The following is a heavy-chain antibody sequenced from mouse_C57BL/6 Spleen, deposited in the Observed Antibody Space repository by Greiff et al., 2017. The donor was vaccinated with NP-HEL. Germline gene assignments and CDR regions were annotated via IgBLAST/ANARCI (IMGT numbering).Heavy chain of an antibody. D-gene: IGHD1-1*01. Sequence: QVQLQQPGAELVRPGSSVKLSCKASGYTFTSYWMHWVKQRPIQGLEWIGNIDPSDSETHYNQKFKDKATLTVDKSSSTAYMQLSSLTSEDSAVYYCARGVEYYAMDYWGQGTSVTVSS. CDR3: ARGVEYYAMDY. V-gene: IGHV1-52*01. CDR2: IDPSDSET. J-gene: IGHJ4*01. CDR1: GYTFTSYW.